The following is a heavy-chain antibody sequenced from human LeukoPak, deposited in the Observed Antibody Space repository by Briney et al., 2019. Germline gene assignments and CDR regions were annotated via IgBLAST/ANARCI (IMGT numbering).Heavy chain of an antibody. CDR1: GGTFSSYA. CDR3: ASSYPSIFAVY. Sequence: SVKVSCKASGGTFSSYAISWVRQAPGQGLEWMGGIIPIFGTANYAQKFQGRVTMTRDTSISTAYMELSRLRSDDTAVYYCASSYPSIFAVYWGQGTLVTVSS. V-gene: IGHV1-69*05. CDR2: IIPIFGTA. J-gene: IGHJ4*02. D-gene: IGHD3-3*01.